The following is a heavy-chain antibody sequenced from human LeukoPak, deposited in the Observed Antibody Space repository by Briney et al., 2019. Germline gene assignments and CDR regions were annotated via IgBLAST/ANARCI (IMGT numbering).Heavy chain of an antibody. J-gene: IGHJ4*02. Sequence: PSETLSLTGNVSGGSISSGGYYWSWFRHPPGKGLKWIGNIYHSGSIYNNPSLKSRVTISVDRSKNQFSLRLSSVTAADTAVYYCARLGGLTGTTDYWSQGTLVTVSS. D-gene: IGHD1-14*01. CDR3: ARLGGLTGTTDY. CDR2: IYHSGSI. CDR1: GGSISSGGYY. V-gene: IGHV4-30-2*01.